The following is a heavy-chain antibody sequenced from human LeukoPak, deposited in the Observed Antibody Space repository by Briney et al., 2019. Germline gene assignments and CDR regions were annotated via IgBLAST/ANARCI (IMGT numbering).Heavy chain of an antibody. V-gene: IGHV1-2*02. D-gene: IGHD1-7*01. Sequence: ASVKVSCKASGYTFTGYYMHWVRQAPGQGLEWMGWINPNSGGTNYAQKFQGRVTMTRDTSISTAYMELSRLRSDDTAVYYCARVHNWNYWFGPWGQGTLVTVSS. CDR1: GYTFTGYY. CDR3: ARVHNWNYWFGP. CDR2: INPNSGGT. J-gene: IGHJ5*02.